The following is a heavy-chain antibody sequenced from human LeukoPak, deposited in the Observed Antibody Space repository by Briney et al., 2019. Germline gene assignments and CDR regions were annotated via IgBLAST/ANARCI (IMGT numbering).Heavy chain of an antibody. V-gene: IGHV3-23*01. CDR1: GFTLRSYD. J-gene: IGHJ4*02. CDR2: TSGSGGNT. Sequence: GSLRLSCAASGFTLRSYDMSWVRQAPGKGLEWVAATSGSGGNTYYADSVKGRFTISRDSSKNTLYLQMNSLRAEDTAVYYCAKEYSGYDFDYWGQGTLVTVSS. CDR3: AKEYSGYDFDY. D-gene: IGHD5-12*01.